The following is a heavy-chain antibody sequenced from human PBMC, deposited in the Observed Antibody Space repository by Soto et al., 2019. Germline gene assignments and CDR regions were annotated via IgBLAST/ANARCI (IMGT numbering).Heavy chain of an antibody. CDR1: GGTFSSYA. CDR2: FIPIFGTA. V-gene: IGHV1-69*01. Sequence: QVQLVQSGAEVKKPGSSVKVSCKASGGTFSSYAISWVRQAPGQGLEWMGGFIPIFGTANYAQKFQGRVTISADESTSTAYMELSSLRSEDTAVYYCAGECSMLRGVRPLGYWGQGTLVTVSS. CDR3: AGECSMLRGVRPLGY. D-gene: IGHD3-10*01. J-gene: IGHJ4*02.